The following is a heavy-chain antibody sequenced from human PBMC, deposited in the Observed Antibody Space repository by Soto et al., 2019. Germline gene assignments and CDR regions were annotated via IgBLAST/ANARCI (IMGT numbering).Heavy chain of an antibody. V-gene: IGHV1-3*01. Sequence: GASVKVSCKASGYTFTGYYMHWVRQAPVQRLEWMVWINAGNGNTKYSQKFQGRVTITRDTSASTAYMELSSLRSEDTAVYYCASEIIAAAGRVYWGQGTRVTVSS. J-gene: IGHJ4*02. CDR3: ASEIIAAAGRVY. D-gene: IGHD6-13*01. CDR1: GYTFTGYY. CDR2: INAGNGNT.